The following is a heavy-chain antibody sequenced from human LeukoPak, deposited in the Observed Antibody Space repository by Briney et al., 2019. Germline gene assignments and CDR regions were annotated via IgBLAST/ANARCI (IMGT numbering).Heavy chain of an antibody. Sequence: GGSLRLSCAVSGFTISSYAMSWVRQAPGKGLEWVSAISGSGGSTYYADSVKGRFTISRDNSKNTLYLQMNSLRAEDTAVYYCAKPHQYYYDSSGYYYAPYYYYGMDVWGQGTTVTVSS. CDR2: ISGSGGST. D-gene: IGHD3-22*01. J-gene: IGHJ6*02. V-gene: IGHV3-23*01. CDR1: GFTISSYA. CDR3: AKPHQYYYDSSGYYYAPYYYYGMDV.